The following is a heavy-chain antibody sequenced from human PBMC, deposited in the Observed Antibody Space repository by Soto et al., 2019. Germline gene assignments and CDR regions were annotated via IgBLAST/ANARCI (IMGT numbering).Heavy chain of an antibody. J-gene: IGHJ6*02. CDR3: ARDAFEIYYKFGLDV. V-gene: IGHV3-48*03. Sequence: GGSLRLSCAASGFSFSDYEMNWVRQTPGKGLEWLSYISSSGGTIKYADSVKGRFTTSRDNAKNSLYLQMHSLRADDTAVYYCARDAFEIYYKFGLDVWGQGTPVTVSS. D-gene: IGHD3-10*01. CDR2: ISSSGGTI. CDR1: GFSFSDYE.